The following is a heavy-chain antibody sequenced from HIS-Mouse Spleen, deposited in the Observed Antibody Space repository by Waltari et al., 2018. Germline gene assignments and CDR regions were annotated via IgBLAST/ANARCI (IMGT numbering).Heavy chain of an antibody. V-gene: IGHV1-46*03. CDR1: GYTFTSYY. D-gene: IGHD3-16*01. J-gene: IGHJ5*02. Sequence: QVQLVQSGAEVKKPGASVKVSCKASGYTFTSYYMHWVRQAPGQGLEWMGIINPSGGSKSYAQKFQGRVTMTRDTSTSTVYMELSSLRSEDTAVYYCARSHSGGNWFDPWGQGTLVTVSS. CDR2: INPSGGSK. CDR3: ARSHSGGNWFDP.